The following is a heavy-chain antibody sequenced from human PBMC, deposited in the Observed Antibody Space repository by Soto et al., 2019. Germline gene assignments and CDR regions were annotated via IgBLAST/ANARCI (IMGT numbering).Heavy chain of an antibody. CDR2: MNPNSGNT. J-gene: IGHJ6*02. Sequence: ASVKVSCKASGYTFTSYDINWVRQATGQGLEWMGWMNPNSGNTGYAQKFQGRVTMTRNTSISTAYMEPSSLRSEDTAVYYCARWTNLELLHYYYYGMDVWGQGTTVTVSS. V-gene: IGHV1-8*01. D-gene: IGHD1-7*01. CDR1: GYTFTSYD. CDR3: ARWTNLELLHYYYYGMDV.